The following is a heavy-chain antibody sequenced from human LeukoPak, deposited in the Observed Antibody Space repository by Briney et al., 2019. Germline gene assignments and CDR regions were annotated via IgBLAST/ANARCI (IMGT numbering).Heavy chain of an antibody. CDR2: IYYSGST. J-gene: IGHJ4*02. CDR1: GGSISSGGYY. D-gene: IGHD2-21*02. Sequence: PSETLSLTCTVSGGSISSGGYYWSWIRQHPGKGLEWIGYIYYSGSTYYNPSLKSRVTISVVTSKNQFSLKLSSVTAADTAVYYCAREYCGGDCYSFGYWGQGTLVTVSS. V-gene: IGHV4-31*03. CDR3: AREYCGGDCYSFGY.